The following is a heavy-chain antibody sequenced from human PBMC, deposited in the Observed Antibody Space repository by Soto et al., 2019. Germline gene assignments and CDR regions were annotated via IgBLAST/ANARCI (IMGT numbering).Heavy chain of an antibody. V-gene: IGHV1-69*01. D-gene: IGHD2-15*01. CDR1: GGTFSSYA. J-gene: IGHJ6*02. CDR2: VIPIFGTA. CDR3: ARSQGGSSSLDIYYYYYYGMDV. Sequence: QVQLVQSGAEVKKPGSSVKVSCKAPGGTFSSYAISWVRQAPGQGLEWMGGVIPIFGTAKYAQKFQGRVRITADESTSPGYMELRSLRSEDTAVYYCARSQGGSSSLDIYYYYYYGMDVWGQGTTVTVSS.